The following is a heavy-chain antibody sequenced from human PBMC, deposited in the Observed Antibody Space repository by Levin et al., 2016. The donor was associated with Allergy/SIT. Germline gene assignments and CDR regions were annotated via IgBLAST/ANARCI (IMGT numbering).Heavy chain of an antibody. D-gene: IGHD1-7*01. CDR1: GFTFSSYA. CDR3: AKDLARGHNWNYLIWGGMDV. CDR2: ISGSGGST. J-gene: IGHJ6*02. Sequence: GGSLRLSCAASGFTFSSYAMSWVRQAPGKGLEWVSAISGSGGSTYYADSVKGRFTISRDNSKNTLYLQMNSLRAEDTAVYYCAKDLARGHNWNYLIWGGMDVWGQGTTVTVSS. V-gene: IGHV3-23*01.